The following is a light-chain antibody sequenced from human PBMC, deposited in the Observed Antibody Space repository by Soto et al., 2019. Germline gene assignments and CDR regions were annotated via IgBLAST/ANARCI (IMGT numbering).Light chain of an antibody. CDR1: QSVKSTY. Sequence: IVLTQSPGTLSLSPGEGATLSCRASQSVKSTYLAWYQQKPGQAPRLLIYAVSRRAPGIPDRFSGSGSGTDFTLTISRLEPEDFAVYYCQQYGRSYAFGQGTRLEIK. V-gene: IGKV3-20*01. CDR3: QQYGRSYA. J-gene: IGKJ2*01. CDR2: AVS.